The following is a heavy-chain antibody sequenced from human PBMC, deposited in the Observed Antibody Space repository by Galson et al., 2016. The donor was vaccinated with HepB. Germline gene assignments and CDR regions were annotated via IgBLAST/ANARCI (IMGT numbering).Heavy chain of an antibody. J-gene: IGHJ5*02. V-gene: IGHV3-30*18. Sequence: SLRLSCAASGFVFRNYGMHWVRQAPGKGLEWVAGLSYNGLNQHYPDSLMGRFTVSRDNSKSIMYLQMDSLRPDDTAVYYCTKQVAEGGLGDTWGQGTVVTVSS. D-gene: IGHD2-15*01. CDR2: LSYNGLNQ. CDR1: GFVFRNYG. CDR3: TKQVAEGGLGDT.